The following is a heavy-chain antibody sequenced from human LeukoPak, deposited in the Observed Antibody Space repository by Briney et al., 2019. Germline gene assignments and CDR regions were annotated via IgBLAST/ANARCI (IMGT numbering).Heavy chain of an antibody. Sequence: PGGSLRLSCAASGFTVSSNYMSWVRQAPGKGLEWVSVIYSGGSTYYADSVKGRFTISRDNSKNTLYLQMNSLRAEDTAVYYCAKLQSDGLRTYYGMDVWGQGTTVTVSS. CDR1: GFTVSSNY. CDR3: AKLQSDGLRTYYGMDV. D-gene: IGHD4-23*01. V-gene: IGHV3-53*01. J-gene: IGHJ6*02. CDR2: IYSGGST.